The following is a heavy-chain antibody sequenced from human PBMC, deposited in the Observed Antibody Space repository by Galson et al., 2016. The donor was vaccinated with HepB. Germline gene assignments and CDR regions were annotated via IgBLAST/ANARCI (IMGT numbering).Heavy chain of an antibody. D-gene: IGHD1-7*01. V-gene: IGHV3-53*01. J-gene: IGHJ4*02. CDR3: ARMRNGDYNWNYGEFDY. CDR1: GFTVSSNY. Sequence: SLRLSCAASGFTVSSNYMNWVRQAPGKGLEWVSLVYSSGTTYYPDSVKGRFTISRDNFKNTLYLQMNNLRAEDTAVYYCARMRNGDYNWNYGEFDYWGQGTLVTVSS. CDR2: VYSSGTT.